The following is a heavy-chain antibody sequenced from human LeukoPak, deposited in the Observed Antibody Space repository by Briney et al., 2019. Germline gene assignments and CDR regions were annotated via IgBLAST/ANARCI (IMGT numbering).Heavy chain of an antibody. D-gene: IGHD5-18*01. J-gene: IGHJ3*02. CDR3: ARTPRRYIYKAFDI. V-gene: IGHV4-34*01. CDR2: INHSGST. CDR1: GGSFSGYY. Sequence: SETLSLTCAVYGGSFSGYYWSWIRQPPGKGLEWIGEINHSGSTNHNPSLKSRVTISVDTSKNQFSLKLSSVTAADTAVYYCARTPRRYIYKAFDIWGQGTMVTVSS.